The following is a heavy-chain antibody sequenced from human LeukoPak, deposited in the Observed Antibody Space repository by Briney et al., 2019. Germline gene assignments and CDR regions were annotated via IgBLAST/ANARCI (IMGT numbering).Heavy chain of an antibody. V-gene: IGHV3-11*01. CDR1: GFTFSDYF. Sequence: GGSLRLSCAASGFTFSDYFMSWIRQGPGKGLEWVSHIDSSGTIYYADSVKGRATISRDNSKNTLYLQMNSLRAEDTAVYYCAKAYGDYVHEEFDYWGQGTLVTVSS. CDR3: AKAYGDYVHEEFDY. D-gene: IGHD4-17*01. J-gene: IGHJ4*02. CDR2: IDSSGTI.